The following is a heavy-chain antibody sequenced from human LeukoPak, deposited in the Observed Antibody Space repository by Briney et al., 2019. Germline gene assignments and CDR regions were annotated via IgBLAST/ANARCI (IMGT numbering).Heavy chain of an antibody. CDR1: GLTFNSYW. J-gene: IGHJ4*02. D-gene: IGHD2-15*01. CDR2: INSDGSST. V-gene: IGHV3-74*01. Sequence: GGSLRLSCAASGLTFNSYWMHWVRQAPGKGLVWVSRINSDGSSTSYADSVEGRFTISRDNAKNTLYLQMNSLRVEDTAVYYCARARYCSGGSCFVDYWGQGTLVTVSS. CDR3: ARARYCSGGSCFVDY.